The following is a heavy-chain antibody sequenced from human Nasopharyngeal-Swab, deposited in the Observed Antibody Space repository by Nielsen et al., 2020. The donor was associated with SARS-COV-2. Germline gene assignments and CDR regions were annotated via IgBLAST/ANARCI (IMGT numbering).Heavy chain of an antibody. Sequence: RQAPGKGLEWIGEINHSGSTNYNPSLKSRVTISVDTSKNQFSLKLSSVTAADTAVYYCARGQRYYGSHPPVDYWGQGTLVTVSS. CDR3: ARGQRYYGSHPPVDY. CDR2: INHSGST. V-gene: IGHV4-34*01. D-gene: IGHD3-10*01. J-gene: IGHJ4*02.